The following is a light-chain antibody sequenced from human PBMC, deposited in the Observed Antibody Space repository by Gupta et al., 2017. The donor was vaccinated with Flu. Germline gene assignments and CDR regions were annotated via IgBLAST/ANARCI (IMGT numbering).Light chain of an antibody. CDR3: LLSDSGARPVV. CDR1: TGAVTSGHY. J-gene: IGLJ2*01. V-gene: IGLV7-46*01. CDR2: DTT. Sequence: QAVVTQEPSLTVSPGGTVTLTCGSSTGAVTSGHYPYWFQQKPGQAPRTLIYDTTNKHSWTPARFSGSLFGGKAALTLSGAQPEDEAEYYCLLSDSGARPVVFGGGTKLTVL.